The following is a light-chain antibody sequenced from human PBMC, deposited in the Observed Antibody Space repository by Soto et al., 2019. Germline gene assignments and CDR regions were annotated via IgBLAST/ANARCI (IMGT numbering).Light chain of an antibody. J-gene: IGLJ1*01. Sequence: QSVLTQPPSASGTPGQRVTISCSGSTSNIGSNYVYWYQQFPGTAPKLLIFGKNRRPSGVPDRFSGSKSDTSASLAISGLRSEDEADYYRAVWDESLRGYVFASGTRSPS. V-gene: IGLV1-47*02. CDR2: GKN. CDR3: AVWDESLRGYV. CDR1: TSNIGSNY.